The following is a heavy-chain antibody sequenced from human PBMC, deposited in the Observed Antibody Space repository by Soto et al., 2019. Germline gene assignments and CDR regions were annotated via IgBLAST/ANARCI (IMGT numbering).Heavy chain of an antibody. V-gene: IGHV3-30-3*01. Sequence: QVQLVESGGGVVQPGRSLRLSCAASGFTFSSYAMHWVRQAPGKGLEWVAVISYDGSNKYYADSVKGRFTISRDNSKNTLYLQMNSLRAEDTAVYYCARDRIVVVVAAPNAFDIWGQGTMVTVS. CDR1: GFTFSSYA. CDR2: ISYDGSNK. J-gene: IGHJ3*02. CDR3: ARDRIVVVVAAPNAFDI. D-gene: IGHD2-15*01.